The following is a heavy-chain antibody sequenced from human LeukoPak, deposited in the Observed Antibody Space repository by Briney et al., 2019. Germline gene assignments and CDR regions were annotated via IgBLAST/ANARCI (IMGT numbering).Heavy chain of an antibody. V-gene: IGHV1-2*02. CDR3: AKARVAYGYYFDY. CDR1: GYTFTGYY. D-gene: IGHD5-12*01. CDR2: INPSSGAT. Sequence: GASVKVSCKASGYTFTGYYMHWVRQAPGEGLEWMGWINPSSGATDYAQKFQGRVTITRDTSITTAYLELSSLRSDDTAVYYCAKARVAYGYYFDYWGQGTLVTVSS. J-gene: IGHJ4*02.